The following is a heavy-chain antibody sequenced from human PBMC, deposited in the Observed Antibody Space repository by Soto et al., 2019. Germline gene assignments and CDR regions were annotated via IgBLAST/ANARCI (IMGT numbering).Heavy chain of an antibody. V-gene: IGHV1-46*01. Sequence: QVQLVQSGAEVKKPGASVKVSCKASGYTFTSYYMHWVRQAPGQGLEWMGIINPSGGSTSYAQKFQGRVTMTRDTSTSTVYMELSSLSSEDTAVYYCARGGSGSYYLYYYYGMDVWGQGTTVTDSS. D-gene: IGHD1-26*01. CDR3: ARGGSGSYYLYYYYGMDV. CDR2: INPSGGST. J-gene: IGHJ6*02. CDR1: GYTFTSYY.